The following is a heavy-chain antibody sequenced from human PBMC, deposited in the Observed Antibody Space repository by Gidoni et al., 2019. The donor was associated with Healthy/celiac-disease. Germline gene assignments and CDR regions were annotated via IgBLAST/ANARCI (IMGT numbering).Heavy chain of an antibody. J-gene: IGHJ3*02. CDR2: IYYSGST. Sequence: QVQLQESGPGLVKPSQTLSLTCTVSGGSIRSGGYYWSWIRQHPGKGLEWIGYIYYSGSTYYNPSLKSRVTISVDTSKNQFSLKLSSVTAADTAVYYCASTYNWNDKSLGAFDIWGQGTMVTVSS. CDR3: ASTYNWNDKSLGAFDI. D-gene: IGHD1-1*01. CDR1: GGSIRSGGYY. V-gene: IGHV4-31*03.